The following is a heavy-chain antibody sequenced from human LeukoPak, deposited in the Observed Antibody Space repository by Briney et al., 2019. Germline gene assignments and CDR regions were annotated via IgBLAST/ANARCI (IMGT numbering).Heavy chain of an antibody. CDR2: ISSSSSYI. CDR1: GFTFSSYW. V-gene: IGHV3-21*01. J-gene: IGHJ5*02. D-gene: IGHD2-2*01. Sequence: GGSLTLSCAASGFTFSSYWISWVRQAPGKGLEWVSSISSSSSYIYYADSVKGRFTISRDNAKNSLYLQMNSLRAEDTAVYYCARSGGDCSSTSCYANWFDPWGQGTLVTVSS. CDR3: ARSGGDCSSTSCYANWFDP.